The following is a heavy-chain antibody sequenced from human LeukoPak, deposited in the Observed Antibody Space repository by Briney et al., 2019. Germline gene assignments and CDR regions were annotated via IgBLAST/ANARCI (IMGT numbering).Heavy chain of an antibody. CDR3: ARDQGRPVAAAGSGLDY. CDR1: GVSISSSNSY. J-gene: IGHJ4*02. Sequence: ASETLSLTCSVSGVSISSSNSYWGWIRQPPGKGLEWIGSIYYSGSTYYNPSLKSRVTISVDTSKNQFSLKLSSVTAADTAVYYCARDQGRPVAAAGSGLDYWGQGTLVTVSS. D-gene: IGHD6-13*01. CDR2: IYYSGST. V-gene: IGHV4-39*07.